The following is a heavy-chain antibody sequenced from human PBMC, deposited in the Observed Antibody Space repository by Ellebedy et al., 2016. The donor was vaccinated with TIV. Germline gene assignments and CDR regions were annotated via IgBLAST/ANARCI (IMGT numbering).Heavy chain of an antibody. D-gene: IGHD2-2*01. CDR1: GGSFSGYY. V-gene: IGHV4-34*01. CDR2: INHSGST. CDR3: ARAKRFRAKGGQGYCSSTSCRPGAYYYYMDV. J-gene: IGHJ6*03. Sequence: SETLSLTXAVYGGSFSGYYWSWIRQPPGKGLEWIGEINHSGSTNYNPSLKSRVTISVDTSKNQFSLKLSSVTAADTAVYYCARAKRFRAKGGQGYCSSTSCRPGAYYYYMDVWGKGTTVTVSS.